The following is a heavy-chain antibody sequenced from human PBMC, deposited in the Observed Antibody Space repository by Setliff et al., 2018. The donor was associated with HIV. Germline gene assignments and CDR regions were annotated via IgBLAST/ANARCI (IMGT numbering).Heavy chain of an antibody. D-gene: IGHD2-21*01. CDR3: ARVFVLPDIVVVLDACDI. CDR1: GDTFSNYA. V-gene: IGHV1-69*05. Sequence: SVKVSCKASGDTFSNYAISWVRQAPGQGLEWMGGIIPIFGTANYAQKFEGRVTITRDTSTSTAYMERSSLRSEDTAVYYCARVFVLPDIVVVLDACDIWGQGTRGTVSS. J-gene: IGHJ3*02. CDR2: IIPIFGTA.